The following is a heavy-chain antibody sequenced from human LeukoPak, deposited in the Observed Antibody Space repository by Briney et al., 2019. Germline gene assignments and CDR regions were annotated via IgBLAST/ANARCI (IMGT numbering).Heavy chain of an antibody. J-gene: IGHJ4*02. Sequence: GASVKVSCKASGGIFSSYAISWVRQAPGQGLEWMGRIIPIFGTANYAQKFQGRVTITTDESTSTAYMELSSLRSEDTAVYYCARVTYYYDSSGYPQTYYFDYWGQGTLVTVSS. CDR2: IIPIFGTA. CDR3: ARVTYYYDSSGYPQTYYFDY. V-gene: IGHV1-69*05. CDR1: GGIFSSYA. D-gene: IGHD3-22*01.